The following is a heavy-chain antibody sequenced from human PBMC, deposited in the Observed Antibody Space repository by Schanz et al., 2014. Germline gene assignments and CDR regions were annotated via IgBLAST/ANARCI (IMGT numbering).Heavy chain of an antibody. J-gene: IGHJ4*02. Sequence: EVQLLESGGGLVQPGGSLRLSCATSGFTLNNAWMNWVRQAPGKGLQWVSTIGTSGGTNYAESVKGRFTISRDNSKNTLYLQMNSLRAEDTAVYFCAKIERNEDWGQGTLVTVSS. V-gene: IGHV3-23*01. CDR3: AKIERNED. D-gene: IGHD1-1*01. CDR1: GFTLNNAW. CDR2: IGTSGGT.